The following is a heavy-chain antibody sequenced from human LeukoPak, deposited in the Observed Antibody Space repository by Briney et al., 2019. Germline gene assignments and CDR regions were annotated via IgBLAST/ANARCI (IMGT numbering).Heavy chain of an antibody. D-gene: IGHD2-2*01. J-gene: IGHJ6*02. CDR1: GYTFTDYY. CDR3: ARDHCTSSGCYEYYYYGMDV. CDR2: INPNSGGT. V-gene: IGHV1-2*02. Sequence: ASVKVSCKASGYTFTDYYLQWVRQAPGQGLEWMGWINPNSGGTNSAQKFQGRVTMTSDTSVSTAYMELSRLRSDDTAVYYCARDHCTSSGCYEYYYYGMDVWGQGTTVTVSS.